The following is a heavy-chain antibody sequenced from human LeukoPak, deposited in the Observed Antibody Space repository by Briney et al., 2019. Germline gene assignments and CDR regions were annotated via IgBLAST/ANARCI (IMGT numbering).Heavy chain of an antibody. V-gene: IGHV3-74*01. CDR1: GFTFSSYW. CDR2: IQSDGSST. CDR3: ARDCGSGGCDY. Sequence: GGSLRLSCAASGFTFSSYWMHWVRQAPGKGLVWVSCIQSDGSSTTYADSVKGRFTISRDNAKNTVYLQMSSLRAEDTAVYYCARDCGSGGCDYWGQGTLVTVSS. J-gene: IGHJ4*01. D-gene: IGHD2-15*01.